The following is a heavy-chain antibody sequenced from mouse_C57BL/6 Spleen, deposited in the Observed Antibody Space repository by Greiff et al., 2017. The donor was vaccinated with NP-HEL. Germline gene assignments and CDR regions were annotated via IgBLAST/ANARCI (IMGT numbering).Heavy chain of an antibody. CDR3: ARSTGTTVVAPDY. D-gene: IGHD1-1*01. J-gene: IGHJ2*01. Sequence: QVQLQQSGAELARPGASVKLSCKASGYTFTSYGISWVKQRTGQGLEWIGEIYPRSGNTYYNEKFKGKATLTADKSSSTAYMELRSLTSEDSAVYFCARSTGTTVVAPDYWGQGTTRTVSS. V-gene: IGHV1-81*01. CDR2: IYPRSGNT. CDR1: GYTFTSYG.